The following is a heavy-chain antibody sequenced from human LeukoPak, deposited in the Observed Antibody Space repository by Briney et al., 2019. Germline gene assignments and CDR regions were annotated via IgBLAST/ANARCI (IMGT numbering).Heavy chain of an antibody. D-gene: IGHD6-13*01. J-gene: IGHJ4*02. V-gene: IGHV1-18*01. CDR3: ARVRIAAPYYFDY. Sequence: ASVKVSCKTSDYSFSSYGFTWVRQAPGQGLEWMGWISAFTGNTTYAQKFQGRVTMTTDSTSSTAYMELSRLRSDDTAVYYCARVRIAAPYYFDYWGQGTLVTVSS. CDR1: DYSFSSYG. CDR2: ISAFTGNT.